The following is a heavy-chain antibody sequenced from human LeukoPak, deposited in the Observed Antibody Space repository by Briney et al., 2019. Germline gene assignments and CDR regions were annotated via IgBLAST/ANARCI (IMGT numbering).Heavy chain of an antibody. CDR2: INPNSGGT. Sequence: ASVKVSCKASGYTFTGYYMHWVRQAPGQGLEWMGWINPNSGGTNYAQKFQGRVTMTRDTSISTAYMELSRLRSEDTAVYYCARDRSSSGWDFDYWGQGTLVTVSS. CDR3: ARDRSSSGWDFDY. J-gene: IGHJ4*02. D-gene: IGHD6-19*01. CDR1: GYTFTGYY. V-gene: IGHV1-2*02.